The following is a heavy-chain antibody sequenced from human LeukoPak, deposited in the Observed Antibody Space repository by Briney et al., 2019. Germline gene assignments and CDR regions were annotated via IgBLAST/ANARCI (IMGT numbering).Heavy chain of an antibody. CDR1: GFTFNTYS. V-gene: IGHV3-48*01. Sequence: QPGGSLRLSWAASGFTFNTYSMNWVRQAPGKGLEWLSYVKSGNYDIQYADSVTGRFTVSRDSATNSLYLQMNDLKAEDTAVYYCARDSDWAFDYWGQGSLVTVSS. CDR3: ARDSDWAFDY. CDR2: VKSGNYDI. J-gene: IGHJ4*02. D-gene: IGHD3-9*01.